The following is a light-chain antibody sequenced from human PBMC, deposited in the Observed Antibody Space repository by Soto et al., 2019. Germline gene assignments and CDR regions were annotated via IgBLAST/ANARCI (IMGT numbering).Light chain of an antibody. CDR1: QHISPW. CDR2: KAS. Sequence: DIQMTQSPSTLSASVGDRVTITCRARQHISPWLAWYQQKPGEAPKLLIYKASSLESGVPSMYIGSGSATEFTLTISSLQPDDFAIYYCHQYYKYSTFGLGTKVEIK. J-gene: IGKJ1*01. CDR3: HQYYKYST. V-gene: IGKV1-5*03.